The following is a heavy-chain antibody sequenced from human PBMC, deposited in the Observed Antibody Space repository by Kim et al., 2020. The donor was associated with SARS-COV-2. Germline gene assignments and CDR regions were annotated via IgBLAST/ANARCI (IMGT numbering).Heavy chain of an antibody. CDR2: IYYSGST. Sequence: SETLSLTCTVSGGSISSSSYYWGWIRQPPGKGLEWIGSIYYSGSTYYNPSLKSRVTISVDTSKNQFSLKLSSVTAADTAVYYCARYLSSGWDYYYYGMDVWGQGTTVTVSS. CDR1: GGSISSSSYY. V-gene: IGHV4-39*07. D-gene: IGHD6-19*01. J-gene: IGHJ6*02. CDR3: ARYLSSGWDYYYYGMDV.